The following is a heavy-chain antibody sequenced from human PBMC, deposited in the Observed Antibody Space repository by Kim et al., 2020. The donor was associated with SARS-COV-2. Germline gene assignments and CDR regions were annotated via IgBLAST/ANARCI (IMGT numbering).Heavy chain of an antibody. D-gene: IGHD1-26*01. CDR1: GFTFSNDW. CDR3: TTDFRCELIPSDY. Sequence: GGTLRLSCAASGFTFSNDWMSWVRQAPGKGLEWVGRIKKKADGETTDYAEPVKCRFTISRDDSKNTLYLQMNSLKIEDTALYYCTTDFRCELIPSDYWGRGTLVTVSS. J-gene: IGHJ4*02. CDR2: IKKKADGETT. V-gene: IGHV3-15*01.